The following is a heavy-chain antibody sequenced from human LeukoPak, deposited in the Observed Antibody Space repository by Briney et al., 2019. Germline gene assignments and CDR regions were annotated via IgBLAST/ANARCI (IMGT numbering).Heavy chain of an antibody. J-gene: IGHJ6*03. D-gene: IGHD5-18*01. CDR3: ARYFLHPRGYSYGFYYYYYMDV. V-gene: IGHV1-2*02. Sequence: GASVKVSCKASGYTFTGYYMHWVRQAPGQGLEWMGWINPNSGGTNYAQKFQGRVTMTRDTSISTAYMELSRLRSDVTAVYYCARYFLHPRGYSYGFYYYYYMDVWGKGTTVTVSS. CDR2: INPNSGGT. CDR1: GYTFTGYY.